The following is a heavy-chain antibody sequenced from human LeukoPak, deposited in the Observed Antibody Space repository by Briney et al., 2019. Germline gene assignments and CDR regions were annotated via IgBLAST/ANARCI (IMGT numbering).Heavy chain of an antibody. CDR3: GRYRGNERGIDY. J-gene: IGHJ4*02. CDR2: IYTSGST. Sequence: PSETLSLTCTVSGDSISSFYWSWIRQPPGKGLEWIERIYTSGSTNYNPSLKSRVTISVDTSKNQFSLKLSSVTAADSAVYYCGRYRGNERGIDYWGQGTPVTVSS. D-gene: IGHD5-12*01. CDR1: GDSISSFY. V-gene: IGHV4-4*08.